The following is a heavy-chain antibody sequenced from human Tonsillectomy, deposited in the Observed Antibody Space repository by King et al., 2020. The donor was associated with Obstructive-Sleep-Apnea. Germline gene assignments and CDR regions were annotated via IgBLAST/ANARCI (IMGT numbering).Heavy chain of an antibody. CDR2: ISYGGSNK. J-gene: IGHJ4*02. CDR3: ARSLNYDFWSGFSY. V-gene: IGHV3-30*04. CDR1: GFTFSSYA. Sequence: VQLVESGGGVVQPGRSLRLSCAASGFTFSSYAMHWVRQAPGKGLEWVAVISYGGSNKYYADSVKGRFTISRDNSKNTLYLQMNSLRAEDTAVYYCARSLNYDFWSGFSYWGQGTLVTVSS. D-gene: IGHD3-3*01.